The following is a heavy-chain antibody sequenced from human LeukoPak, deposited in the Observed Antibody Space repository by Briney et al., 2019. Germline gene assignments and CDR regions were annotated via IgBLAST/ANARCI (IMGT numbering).Heavy chain of an antibody. J-gene: IGHJ2*01. D-gene: IGHD1-1*01. CDR2: ISNNGSTI. V-gene: IGHV3-11*01. Sequence: PGGSLRLSCAASGFTFSDYYMSWIRQAPGKGLEWVSYISNNGSTIYYADSVKGRFTIPRHNDKNSLSLQMNSLSDEDTAVYYCARVKLNRYFDLWGRGTLVTVSS. CDR3: ARVKLNRYFDL. CDR1: GFTFSDYY.